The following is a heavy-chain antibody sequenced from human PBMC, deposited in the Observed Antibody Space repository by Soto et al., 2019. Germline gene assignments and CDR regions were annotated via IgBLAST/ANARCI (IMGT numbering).Heavy chain of an antibody. V-gene: IGHV1-8*02. J-gene: IGHJ6*02. D-gene: IGHD3-10*01. Sequence: SVTVSCNASGYTFTSYDINWVRQATSQVLEWMGWMNPNSGNTGYAQKFQGRVTMTRNTSISTAYMELSSLRSEDTAVYYCARVRSKPSGRQEVGYYYYGMDVWGQGTTVPVFS. CDR3: ARVRSKPSGRQEVGYYYYGMDV. CDR2: MNPNSGNT. CDR1: GYTFTSYD.